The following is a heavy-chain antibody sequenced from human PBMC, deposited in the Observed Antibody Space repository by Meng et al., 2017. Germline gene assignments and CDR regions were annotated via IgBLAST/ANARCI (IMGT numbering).Heavy chain of an antibody. CDR2: IKPDGTMT. V-gene: IGHV3-74*01. CDR3: ARSDWFDP. J-gene: IGHJ5*02. Sequence: EVELGASGGRLVQWGGSLRLSCTASGFTFRNYWMHWVRQAPGKGLVWVSRIKPDGTMTVYADSVKGRFTISRDNAKNTLYLQMNSLRSDDTAVYYCARSDWFDPWGQGTLVTVSS. CDR1: GFTFRNYW.